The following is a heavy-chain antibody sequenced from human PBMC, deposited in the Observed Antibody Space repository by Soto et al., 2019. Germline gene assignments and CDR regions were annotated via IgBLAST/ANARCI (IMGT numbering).Heavy chain of an antibody. CDR1: GFTFSSYA. CDR2: ISYDGSNK. V-gene: IGHV3-30-3*01. CDR3: ARDITVTMIVVVPDAFDI. J-gene: IGHJ3*02. Sequence: GGSLRLSCAASGFTFSSYAMHWVRQAPGKGLEWVAVISYDGSNKYYADSVKGRFTISRDNSKNPLYLQMNSLRAEDTAVYYCARDITVTMIVVVPDAFDIWGQGTMVTVSS. D-gene: IGHD3-22*01.